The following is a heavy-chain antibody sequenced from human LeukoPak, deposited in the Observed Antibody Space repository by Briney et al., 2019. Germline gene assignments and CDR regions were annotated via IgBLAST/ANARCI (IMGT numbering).Heavy chain of an antibody. V-gene: IGHV3-7*01. Sequence: GGSLRLSCAASGFTFGSYTMNWVRQAPGKGLEWVANLNQYGDHKYYDASVEGRFTISRDNARDSLYLEMNSLTVEDTAVYICSGDLGTGRPHDFWGQGTLVTVSS. D-gene: IGHD3/OR15-3a*01. CDR2: LNQYGDHK. CDR3: SGDLGTGRPHDF. J-gene: IGHJ4*02. CDR1: GFTFGSYT.